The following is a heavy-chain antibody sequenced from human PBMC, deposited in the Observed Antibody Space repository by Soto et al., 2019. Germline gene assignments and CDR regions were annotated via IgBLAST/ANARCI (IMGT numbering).Heavy chain of an antibody. CDR1: GGSISSGDYY. CDR2: IYYSGST. Sequence: PSETLSLTCTVSGGSISSGDYYWSWIRQPPGKGLEWIGYIYYSGSTYYNPSLKSRVTISVDTSKNQFSLKLSSVTAADTAVYYCARDSRSGYYGSGSYFDWGQGTLVTGS. D-gene: IGHD3-10*01. J-gene: IGHJ4*02. V-gene: IGHV4-30-4*01. CDR3: ARDSRSGYYGSGSYFD.